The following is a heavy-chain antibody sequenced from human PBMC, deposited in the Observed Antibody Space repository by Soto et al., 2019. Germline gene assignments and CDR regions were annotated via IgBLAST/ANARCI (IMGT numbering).Heavy chain of an antibody. CDR3: AILGASKIRGVINNWFAP. CDR2: INHSGST. D-gene: IGHD3-10*01. J-gene: IGHJ5*02. Sequence: PSETLSLTCAVYGGSFSGYYWSWIRQPPGKGLEWIGEINHSGSTNYNPSLKSRVTISIGTSKNQFSLKLSSVTAADTAVYYCAILGASKIRGVINNWFAPWGQGTLATVSS. CDR1: GGSFSGYY. V-gene: IGHV4-34*01.